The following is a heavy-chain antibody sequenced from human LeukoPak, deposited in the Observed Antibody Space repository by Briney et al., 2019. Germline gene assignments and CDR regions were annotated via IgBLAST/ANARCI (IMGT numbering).Heavy chain of an antibody. CDR3: ARDLGYCTNGVCHTRFDY. CDR1: GFTFSSYA. V-gene: IGHV3-30-3*01. D-gene: IGHD2-8*01. Sequence: PGRSLRLSCAASGFTFSSYAMHWVRQAPGKGLEWVAVISYDGSNKYYADSVKGRFTISRDNSKNTLYLQMNSLRAEDTAVYHCARDLGYCTNGVCHTRFDYWGQGTLVAVSS. CDR2: ISYDGSNK. J-gene: IGHJ4*02.